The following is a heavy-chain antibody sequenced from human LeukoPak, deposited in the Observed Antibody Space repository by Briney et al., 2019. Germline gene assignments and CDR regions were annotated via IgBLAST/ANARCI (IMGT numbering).Heavy chain of an antibody. CDR2: ISSSGGST. V-gene: IGHV3-23*01. CDR1: GFTFNNYA. D-gene: IGHD6-19*01. CDR3: AKGTLAGANFDY. Sequence: GGSLRLSCAASGFTFNNYAMSWVRQAPGKGLEWVSTISSSGGSTHYADSVKGRFTISRDKSKNTLYLQMNSLRAEDTAVFYCAKGTLAGANFDYWGQGSLVTVSS. J-gene: IGHJ4*02.